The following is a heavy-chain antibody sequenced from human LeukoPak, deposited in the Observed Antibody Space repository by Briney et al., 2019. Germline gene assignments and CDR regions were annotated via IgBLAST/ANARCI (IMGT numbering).Heavy chain of an antibody. CDR3: ARRYSSGCSCYLFDY. CDR1: GFTFSSYA. D-gene: IGHD2-15*01. CDR2: ISYDGRNK. Sequence: GGALRLSCAASGFTFSSYAMHGVRQAPGKGVEGVAGISYDGRNKYYADSVKGGFTISRDNSKKTLYLQMYSLRAPDTAVYYCARRYSSGCSCYLFDYWGQGTLVTVSS. J-gene: IGHJ4*02. V-gene: IGHV3-30*04.